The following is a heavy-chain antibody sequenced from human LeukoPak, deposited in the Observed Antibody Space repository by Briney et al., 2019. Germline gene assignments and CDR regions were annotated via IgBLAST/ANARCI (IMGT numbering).Heavy chain of an antibody. J-gene: IGHJ6*02. V-gene: IGHV4-30-4*01. CDR3: ARGDRNYYYYGMDV. Sequence: SETLSLTCTVSGGSLSSGDYYWSWIRQPPGKGLEWIGYIYYSGSTYYNPFLKSRVTISVDTSKNQFSLKLSSVTAADTAVYYCARGDRNYYYYGMDVWGQGTTVTVSS. CDR1: GGSLSSGDYY. CDR2: IYYSGST.